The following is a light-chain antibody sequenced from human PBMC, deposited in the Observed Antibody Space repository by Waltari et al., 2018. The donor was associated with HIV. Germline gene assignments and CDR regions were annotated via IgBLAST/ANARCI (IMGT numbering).Light chain of an antibody. CDR2: EVS. V-gene: IGLV2-14*01. CDR3: SSYTSSSTRV. CDR1: SSDVGGYNY. Sequence: QSALTQPASVSGSPGQSITISCTGTSSDVGGYNYVSWYQQHPGKAPKLMIYEVSNRPAWVSTRFSGSKSGNTASLTISGLQAEDEADYYCSSYTSSSTRVFGGGTNLTVL. J-gene: IGLJ3*02.